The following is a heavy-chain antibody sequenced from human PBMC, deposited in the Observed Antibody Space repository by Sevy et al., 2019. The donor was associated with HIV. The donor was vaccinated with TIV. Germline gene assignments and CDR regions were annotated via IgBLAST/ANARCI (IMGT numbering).Heavy chain of an antibody. J-gene: IGHJ3*02. CDR1: GFAFSNYG. D-gene: IGHD3-3*01. V-gene: IGHV3-30*18. CDR2: ISYDASNK. Sequence: GGSLRLSCAASGFAFSNYGMHWVRQAPGKGLEWVALISYDASNKYYGDSINGRFTISRDNSKNKLYLQMNSLRGEETAVYYCANDPVFGLLIHKGQDSFHIWGQGTMVTVSS. CDR3: ANDPVFGLLIHKGQDSFHI.